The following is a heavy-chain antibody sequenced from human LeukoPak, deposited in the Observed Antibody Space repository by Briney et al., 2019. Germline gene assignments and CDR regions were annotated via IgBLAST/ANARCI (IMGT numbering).Heavy chain of an antibody. J-gene: IGHJ4*01. CDR2: ISGDGGVT. D-gene: IGHD6-6*01. V-gene: IGHV3-74*01. CDR3: ARYSSSSGGASYYLDY. Sequence: PGGSLRLSCTGSGFTLRNYWMHWVREVSGERLVWVSRISGDGGVTNYADSVQGRFTISRDNAENILYLQINNLRSEDTAVYYCARYSSSSGGASYYLDYWGHGTLVTVSS. CDR1: GFTLRNYW.